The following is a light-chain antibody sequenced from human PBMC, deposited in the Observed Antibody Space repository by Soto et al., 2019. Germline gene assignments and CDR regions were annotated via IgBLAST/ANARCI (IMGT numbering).Light chain of an antibody. CDR1: SSNIGINT. V-gene: IGLV1-44*01. CDR3: ATSDDSLSGRV. CDR2: TDN. Sequence: QSVLTQPPSASGTPGQRVTISCSGSSSNIGINTVNWYQQVPGTAPKLLIYTDNQRPSGVPDRFSGSKSGTSASLAISGLQSEDEADYYCATSDDSLSGRVFGGGTKVTVL. J-gene: IGLJ3*02.